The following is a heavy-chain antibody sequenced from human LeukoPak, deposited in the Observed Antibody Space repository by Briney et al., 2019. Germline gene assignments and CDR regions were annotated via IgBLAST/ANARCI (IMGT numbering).Heavy chain of an antibody. D-gene: IGHD3-10*01. CDR2: MNPNSGNT. J-gene: IGHJ4*02. CDR1: GYTFTSYD. Sequence: ASVKVSCKASGYTFTSYDINWVRQATGQGLEWMGWMNPNSGNTGYAQRFQGRVTMTRNTSISTAYMELSSLRSEDTAVYYCARFYGSGSSFDYWGQGTLVTVSS. V-gene: IGHV1-8*01. CDR3: ARFYGSGSSFDY.